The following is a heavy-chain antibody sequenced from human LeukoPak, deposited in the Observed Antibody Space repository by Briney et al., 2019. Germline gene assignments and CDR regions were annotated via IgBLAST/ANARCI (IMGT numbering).Heavy chain of an antibody. CDR2: INPSGGST. V-gene: IGHV1-46*01. CDR3: AAYNWNDGGFDY. CDR1: GYTFTSYY. Sequence: ASVKVSCKASGYTFTSYYMHWVRQAPGQGLEWMGIINPSGGSTSYAQKFQGRVTMTADTSTSTAYMELRSLRSDDTAVYYCAAYNWNDGGFDYWGQGTLVTVSS. J-gene: IGHJ4*02. D-gene: IGHD1-20*01.